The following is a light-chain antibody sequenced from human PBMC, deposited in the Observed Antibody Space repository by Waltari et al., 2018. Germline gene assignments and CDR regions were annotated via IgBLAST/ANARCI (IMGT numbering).Light chain of an antibody. CDR3: QRYDNLPIFA. J-gene: IGKJ3*01. Sequence: DLQMTQSPSSLSASVGDRVTITCQASQDISNYLNWYQQKPGKAPELLIYYVSNLETGVPSRISGSRSGTHFTLTISSLQPEDVATYYCQRYDNLPIFAFGPGTK. CDR1: QDISNY. V-gene: IGKV1-33*01. CDR2: YVS.